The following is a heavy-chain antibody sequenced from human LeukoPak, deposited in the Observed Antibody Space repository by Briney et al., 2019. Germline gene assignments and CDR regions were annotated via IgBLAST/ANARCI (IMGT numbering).Heavy chain of an antibody. Sequence: GGSLRLSCAASGFTFSSYAMSWVRQAPGKGLEWVSAVSSSGGDTYYADSVKGRFTISRDNSKNTLYLQMNSLRAEDTAVYYCAKGTYSGSPIDYWGQGILVTVSS. CDR2: VSSSGGDT. CDR3: AKGTYSGSPIDY. V-gene: IGHV3-23*01. CDR1: GFTFSSYA. J-gene: IGHJ4*02. D-gene: IGHD1-26*01.